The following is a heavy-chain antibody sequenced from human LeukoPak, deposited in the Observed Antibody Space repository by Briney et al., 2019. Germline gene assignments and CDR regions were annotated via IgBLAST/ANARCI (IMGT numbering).Heavy chain of an antibody. CDR3: ARHQRVTPYRFDY. D-gene: IGHD2-21*02. CDR2: IYYSGST. Sequence: SETLSLTCTVSGGSISSYYWSWIRQPPGKGLEWIGYIYYSGSTNYNPSLKSRVTISVDTSKNQFSLKLSSVTAADTAVYYCARHQRVTPYRFDYWGQGTLVTVSS. J-gene: IGHJ4*02. V-gene: IGHV4-59*08. CDR1: GGSISSYY.